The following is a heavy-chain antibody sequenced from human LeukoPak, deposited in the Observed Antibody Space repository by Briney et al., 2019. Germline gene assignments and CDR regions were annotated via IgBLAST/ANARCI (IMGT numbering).Heavy chain of an antibody. Sequence: ASVKVSCKVSGYTLTELSMHWVRQAPGKGLEWMRGFDPEDGETIYAQKFQGRVTMTEDTSTDTAYMELSSLRSEDTAVYYCATGWRFGELETTFDYWGHGTLVTVSS. V-gene: IGHV1-24*01. CDR3: ATGWRFGELETTFDY. J-gene: IGHJ4*01. CDR1: GYTLTELS. CDR2: FDPEDGET. D-gene: IGHD3-10*01.